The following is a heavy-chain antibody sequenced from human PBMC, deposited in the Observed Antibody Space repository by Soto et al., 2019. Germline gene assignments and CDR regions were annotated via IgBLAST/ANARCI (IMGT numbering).Heavy chain of an antibody. Sequence: VGSLRLSCAASGFTFSSYSMNWVRQAPGKGLEWVSSISSSSSYIYYADSVKGRFTISRDNAKNSLYLQMNSLRAEDTAVYYCARDTGSYDSSGYYYVGYYGMDVWGQGTTVTVSS. CDR1: GFTFSSYS. CDR3: ARDTGSYDSSGYYYVGYYGMDV. CDR2: ISSSSSYI. J-gene: IGHJ6*02. V-gene: IGHV3-21*01. D-gene: IGHD3-22*01.